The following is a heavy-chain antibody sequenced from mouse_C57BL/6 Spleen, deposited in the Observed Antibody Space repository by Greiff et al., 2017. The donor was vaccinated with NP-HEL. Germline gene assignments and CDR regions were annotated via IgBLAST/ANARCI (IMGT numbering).Heavy chain of an antibody. CDR2: IYPGDGDT. V-gene: IGHV1-82*01. J-gene: IGHJ3*01. CDR1: GYAFSSSW. CDR3: ARSRNYGNYLAWFAY. D-gene: IGHD2-1*01. Sequence: VQLQQSGPELVKPGASVKISCKASGYAFSSSWMNWVKQRPGKGLEWIGRIYPGDGDTNYNGKFKGKATLTADKSSSTAYMQLSSLTSEDSAVYFCARSRNYGNYLAWFAYWGQGTLVTVSA.